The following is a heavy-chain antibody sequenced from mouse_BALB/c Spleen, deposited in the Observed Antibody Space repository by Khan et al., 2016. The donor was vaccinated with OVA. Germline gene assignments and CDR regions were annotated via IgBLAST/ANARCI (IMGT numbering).Heavy chain of an antibody. Sequence: EVKLLESGPGLVKPSQSLSLTCTVTGYSITSNYAWNWIRQFPGNKLEWMGYISYSGSTSYNPSLKSRISITRDTSKNQFFLQFNSVTTEDTATYYCARKNYYGYAVDYWGQGTSVTVSS. CDR3: ARKNYYGYAVDY. J-gene: IGHJ4*01. V-gene: IGHV3-2*02. CDR2: ISYSGST. CDR1: GYSITSNYA. D-gene: IGHD1-1*01.